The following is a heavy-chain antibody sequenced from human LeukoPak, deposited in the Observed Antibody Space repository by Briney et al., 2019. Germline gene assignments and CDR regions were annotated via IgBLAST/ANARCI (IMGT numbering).Heavy chain of an antibody. CDR2: IKQDGSDK. D-gene: IGHD2-15*01. CDR3: ASGGEYCSGGTCYSAEFFQH. V-gene: IGHV3-7*01. CDR1: GFIFSNFW. Sequence: GGSLRLSCAASGFIFSNFWMSWVRQAPGKGLEWVANIKQDGSDKYYVDSVEGRFTISRDNAKSSLYLQMHSLRAEDTAVYFCASGGEYCSGGTCYSAEFFQHWGQGTLVTVSS. J-gene: IGHJ1*01.